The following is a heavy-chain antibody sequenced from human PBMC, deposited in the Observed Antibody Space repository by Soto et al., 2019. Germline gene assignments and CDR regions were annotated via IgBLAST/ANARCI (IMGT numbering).Heavy chain of an antibody. CDR3: VRERALAGDAFDI. V-gene: IGHV3-33*01. J-gene: IGHJ3*02. D-gene: IGHD3-3*02. CDR1: GFTFSSYG. Sequence: PGGSLRLSCAASGFTFSSYGMHWVRQAPGKGLEWVAVIWYDGSNKYYADSVKGRFTISRDNSKNTLYLQMNSLRAEDTAVYYCVRERALAGDAFDIWGQGTMVTVSS. CDR2: IWYDGSNK.